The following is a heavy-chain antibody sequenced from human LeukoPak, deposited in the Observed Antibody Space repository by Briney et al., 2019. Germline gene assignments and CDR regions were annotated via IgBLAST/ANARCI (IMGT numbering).Heavy chain of an antibody. CDR3: ATGGPDIVVVVAATYYFDY. CDR2: FDPEDGET. Sequence: ASVRVSCKVSGYTLTELSMHWVRQAPGKGLEWMGGFDPEDGETIYAHKFQGRVTMTEDTSTDTAYMELSSLRSEDTAVYYCATGGPDIVVVVAATYYFDYWGQGTLVTVSS. V-gene: IGHV1-24*01. J-gene: IGHJ4*02. CDR1: GYTLTELS. D-gene: IGHD2-15*01.